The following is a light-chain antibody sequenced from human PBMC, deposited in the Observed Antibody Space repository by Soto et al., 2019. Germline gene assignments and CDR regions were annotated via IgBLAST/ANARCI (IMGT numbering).Light chain of an antibody. V-gene: IGKV2-28*01. CDR1: QSLLHSNGYNY. J-gene: IGKJ1*01. Sequence: DIVMTQSPLSLPVTPGEPASISCRSSQSLLHSNGYNYLDWYLQKPGQSPQLLIYLGSNRASGVPDRFSGSGSGTDITLKSSRVEAEDVGVYYCMQALQTPPPFGQGTKVEIK. CDR3: MQALQTPPP. CDR2: LGS.